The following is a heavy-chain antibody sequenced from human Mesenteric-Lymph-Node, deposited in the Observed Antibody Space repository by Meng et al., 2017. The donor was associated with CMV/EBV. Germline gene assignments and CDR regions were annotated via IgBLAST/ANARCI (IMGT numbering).Heavy chain of an antibody. D-gene: IGHD3-10*01. V-gene: IGHV2-5*02. CDR3: AHNFQDGGFGELLYWGRFDY. J-gene: IGHJ4*02. CDR1: TGAVG. CDR2: IYWDDDK. Sequence: TGAVGVGSIHQPPGKALEWLALIYWDDDKRYTPALHNRLTITKDTSKNQVVLTMTNMDPVDTATYYCAHNFQDGGFGELLYWGRFDYWGQGILVTVSS.